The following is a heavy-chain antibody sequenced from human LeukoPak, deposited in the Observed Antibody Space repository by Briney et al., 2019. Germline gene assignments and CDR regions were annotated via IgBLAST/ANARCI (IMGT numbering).Heavy chain of an antibody. CDR3: ARKGCSSTSCYGYYYYYMDV. Sequence: GGSLRLSCAASGFTFDDYGMSWVRQAPGKGLEWVSGINWNGGSTGYADSVKGRFTISRDNAKNSLYLQMNSLRAEDTALYYCARKGCSSTSCYGYYYYYMDVWGKGTTVTVSS. CDR1: GFTFDDYG. J-gene: IGHJ6*03. V-gene: IGHV3-20*04. CDR2: INWNGGST. D-gene: IGHD2-2*01.